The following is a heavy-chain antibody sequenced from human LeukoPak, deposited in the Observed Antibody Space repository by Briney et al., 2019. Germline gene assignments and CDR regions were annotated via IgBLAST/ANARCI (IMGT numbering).Heavy chain of an antibody. CDR1: GGSISSSSYY. CDR2: IYYSGST. CDR3: ATGRITIFGVVIIPDAFDI. Sequence: SETLSLTCTVSGGSISSSSYYWGWIRQPPGKGVEWIGSIYYSGSTYYNTSLKSRVTISVDTSKNQFSLRLSSVTAADTAVYYCATGRITIFGVVIIPDAFDIWGQGTMVTVSS. D-gene: IGHD3-3*01. V-gene: IGHV4-39*01. J-gene: IGHJ3*02.